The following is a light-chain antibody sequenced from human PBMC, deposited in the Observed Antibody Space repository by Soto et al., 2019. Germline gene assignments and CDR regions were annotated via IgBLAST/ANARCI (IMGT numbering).Light chain of an antibody. CDR1: KSISSW. CDR2: KAS. Sequence: DIQMTQSPSTLSASVGDRVTITCRASKSISSWLAWYQQKPGKAPKLLLYKASSLESGVPSRFSGSGSGTEFTLTISSLQPDEFATYYCQQYNSYSLTFGGGTKVEIK. V-gene: IGKV1-5*03. J-gene: IGKJ4*01. CDR3: QQYNSYSLT.